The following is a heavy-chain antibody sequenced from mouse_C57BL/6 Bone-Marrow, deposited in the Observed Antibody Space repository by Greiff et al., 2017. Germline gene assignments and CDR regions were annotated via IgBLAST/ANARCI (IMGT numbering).Heavy chain of an antibody. CDR1: GYTFTSYW. D-gene: IGHD2-4*01. V-gene: IGHV1-69*01. J-gene: IGHJ3*01. Sequence: VQGVESGAELVMPGASVKLSCKASGYTFTSYWMHWVKQRPGQGLEWIGEIDPSDSYTNYNQKFKGKSTLTVDKSSSTAYMQLSSLTSEDSAVYYCAREGGLRPGFAYWGQGTLVTVSA. CDR2: IDPSDSYT. CDR3: AREGGLRPGFAY.